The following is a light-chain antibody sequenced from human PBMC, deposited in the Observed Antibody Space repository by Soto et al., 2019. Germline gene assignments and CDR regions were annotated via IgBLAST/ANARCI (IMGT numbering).Light chain of an antibody. V-gene: IGKV2-30*02. J-gene: IGKJ2*01. CDR3: MQGSYGPYT. CDR2: KVS. Sequence: DVVLTQSPLSLPVIFGQSASISCRSSQSLVHRDGNTYLNWFLQRPGPSPRRLSYKVSNRDSGVPDRLSGSGSGTDFTLKIRRVKAADVGVYYCMQGSYGPYTFGQGTKLEIK. CDR1: QSLVHRDGNTY.